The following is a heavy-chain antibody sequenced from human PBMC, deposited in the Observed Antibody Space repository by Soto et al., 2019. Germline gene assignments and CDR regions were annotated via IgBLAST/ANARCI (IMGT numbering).Heavy chain of an antibody. CDR3: ARPTYNSGSPFDY. V-gene: IGHV4-59*01. D-gene: IGHD1-20*01. Sequence: PSETLSITCTVSGGSITYYCSWMRLSPGKGLEWIGYINSNGYSSYNPSLKSRVTLSVDTSKNQFSLKLSSVTAADTAVYYCARPTYNSGSPFDYWGQGTLVSVSS. CDR1: GGSITYY. J-gene: IGHJ4*02. CDR2: INSNGYS.